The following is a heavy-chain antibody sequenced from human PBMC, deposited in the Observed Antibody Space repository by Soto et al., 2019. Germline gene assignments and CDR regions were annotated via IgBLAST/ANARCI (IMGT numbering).Heavy chain of an antibody. CDR3: ARVQHPTCFDY. CDR1: VFTFSDYY. V-gene: IGHV4-34*01. CDR2: INHSGST. J-gene: IGHJ4*02. Sequence: PGGSLRLSCAASVFTFSDYYMSWIRQPPGKGLEWIGEINHSGSTNYNPSLKSRITINPDTSKNQFSLHLSSVTPEDTAVYYCARVQHPTCFDYWGQRTPITGSS.